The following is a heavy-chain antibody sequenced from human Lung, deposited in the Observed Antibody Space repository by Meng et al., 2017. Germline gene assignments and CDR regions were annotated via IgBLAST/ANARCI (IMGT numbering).Heavy chain of an antibody. V-gene: IGHV4-34*01. D-gene: IGHD4-11*01. CDR2: INHSGST. J-gene: IGHJ4*02. CDR3: ARGPTTMAHDFDY. CDR1: GGSFSDYY. Sequence: QVHVQSWGAGLLKPSETLSLTCVVSGGSFSDYYWSWIRQPPGKGLEWIGEINHSGSTNYNPSLESRATISVDTSQNNLSLKLSSVTAADSAVYYCARGPTTMAHDFDYWGQGTLVTVSS.